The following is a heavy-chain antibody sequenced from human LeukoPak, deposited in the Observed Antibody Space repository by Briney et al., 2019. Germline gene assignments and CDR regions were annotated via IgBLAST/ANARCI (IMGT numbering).Heavy chain of an antibody. J-gene: IGHJ4*02. D-gene: IGHD3-22*01. Sequence: PSETLSLTCTVSGGSISSSSYYWGWLRQPPGKGLEWIGSMYYSGSTYYNPSLKSRVTISVDTSKNQFSLKLSSVTAADTAVYYCARRRNYYDSRGYYYVFDYWGQGTLVTVSS. CDR3: ARRRNYYDSRGYYYVFDY. V-gene: IGHV4-39*07. CDR1: GGSISSSSYY. CDR2: MYYSGST.